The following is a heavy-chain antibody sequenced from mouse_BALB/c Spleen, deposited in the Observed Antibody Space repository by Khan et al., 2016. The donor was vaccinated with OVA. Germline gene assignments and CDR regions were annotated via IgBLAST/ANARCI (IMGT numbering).Heavy chain of an antibody. CDR1: GFTFRSYS. CDR3: ASHLSGSFAF. Sequence: EVELVESGGDLVKPGGSLKLSCAASGFTFRSYSLSWVRQIPDKRLEWVATMSSGGDYTYYPDGVKGRFTIPRDNAKNSLYRQMSSLKSEDTAMYYCASHLSGSFAFWGQGTLVTVSA. D-gene: IGHD1-3*01. J-gene: IGHJ3*01. V-gene: IGHV5-6*01. CDR2: MSSGGDYT.